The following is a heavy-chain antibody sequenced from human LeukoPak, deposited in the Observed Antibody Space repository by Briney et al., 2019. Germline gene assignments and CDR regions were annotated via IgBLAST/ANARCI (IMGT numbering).Heavy chain of an antibody. V-gene: IGHV4-34*01. CDR3: ARSYYDFWSGYLLSGPFDY. D-gene: IGHD3-3*01. CDR2: INHSGST. CDR1: GGSFSGYY. J-gene: IGHJ4*02. Sequence: PSETLSLTCAVYGGSFSGYYWSWIRQPPGKGLEWIGEINHSGSTNYNPSLKSRVTISVDTSKNQFSLKLSSVTAADTAVYYCARSYYDFWSGYLLSGPFDYWGQGTLVTVSS.